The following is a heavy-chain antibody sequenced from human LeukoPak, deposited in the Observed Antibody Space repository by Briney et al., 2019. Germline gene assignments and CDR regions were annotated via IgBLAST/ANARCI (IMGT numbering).Heavy chain of an antibody. J-gene: IGHJ4*02. CDR2: IKQDGSEK. CDR3: ARDGRYCSGDICYVGY. V-gene: IGHV3-7*01. Sequence: PGGSLRLSCAGSGFTFSSYWMSWVRQAPGKGLEWVANIKQDGSEKYYVDSVKGRFTISRDNAKNSLYLQMNSLRAEDTAVYYCARDGRYCSGDICYVGYWGQGTLVTVSS. D-gene: IGHD2-15*01. CDR1: GFTFSSYW.